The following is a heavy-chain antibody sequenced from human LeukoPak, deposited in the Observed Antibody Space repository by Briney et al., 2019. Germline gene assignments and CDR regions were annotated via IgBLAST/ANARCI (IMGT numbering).Heavy chain of an antibody. V-gene: IGHV3-23*01. CDR3: AKSPWVRVVTAYFDY. CDR1: GGSISSGGYY. CDR2: ISGSGGST. Sequence: LSLTCTVSGGSISSGGYYWSWVRQAPGKGLEWVSAISGSGGSTYYADSVEGRFTISRDNSKNTLYLQMNSLRAEDTAVYYCAKSPWVRVVTAYFDYWGQGTLVTVSS. J-gene: IGHJ4*02. D-gene: IGHD2-21*02.